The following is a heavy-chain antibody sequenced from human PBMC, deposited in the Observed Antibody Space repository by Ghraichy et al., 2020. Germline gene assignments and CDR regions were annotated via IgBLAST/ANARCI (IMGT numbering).Heavy chain of an antibody. Sequence: SETLSLTCTVSGGSISSYYWSWIRQPPGKGLEWIGYIYYSGSTNYNPSLKSRVTISVDTSKNQFSLKLSSVTAADTAVYYCARHSAGYYDSSGYYFDYWGQGTLVTVSS. J-gene: IGHJ4*02. V-gene: IGHV4-59*08. CDR2: IYYSGST. CDR3: ARHSAGYYDSSGYYFDY. CDR1: GGSISSYY. D-gene: IGHD3-22*01.